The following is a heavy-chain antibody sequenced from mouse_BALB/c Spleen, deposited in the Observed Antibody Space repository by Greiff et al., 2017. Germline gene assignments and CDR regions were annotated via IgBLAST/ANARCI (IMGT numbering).Heavy chain of an antibody. CDR2: ISSGGSYT. CDR3: ARLPP. V-gene: IGHV5-6*01. Sequence: VHVKQSGGDLVKPGGSLKLSCAASGFTFSSYGMSWVRQTPDKRLEWVATISSGGSYTYYPDSVKGRFTISRDNAKNTLYLQMSSLKSEDTAMYYCARLPPWGQGTLVTVSA. CDR1: GFTFSSYG. J-gene: IGHJ3*01.